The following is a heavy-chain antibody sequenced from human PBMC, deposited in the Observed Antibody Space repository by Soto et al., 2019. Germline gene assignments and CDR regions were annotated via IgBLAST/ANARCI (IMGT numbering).Heavy chain of an antibody. CDR2: INSDGNYT. D-gene: IGHD4-4*01. Sequence: GGSLRLSCAASGFTFSGHWMHWVRQVPGKGLVWVSRINSDGNYTSYADSVKGRFTISRDNTKNTLYLHMNSLSAEDTAVYYCARAPSIYYFFDYWGQGTLVTVSS. CDR3: ARAPSIYYFFDY. CDR1: GFTFSGHW. V-gene: IGHV3-74*01. J-gene: IGHJ4*02.